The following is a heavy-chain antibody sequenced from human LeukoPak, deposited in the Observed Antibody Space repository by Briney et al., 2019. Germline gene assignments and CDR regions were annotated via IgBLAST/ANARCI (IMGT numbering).Heavy chain of an antibody. V-gene: IGHV3-23*01. CDR2: ISGSGDTT. CDR3: AKDTVYYDTSSYPY. Sequence: PGGSLRLSCAASRFTFSSYTMSWVRQAPGKGLEWVSAISGSGDTTYYADSVKGRFTISRDNSKNTLYLQMNSLRAEDTAVYYCAKDTVYYDTSSYPYWGQGTLVTVSS. J-gene: IGHJ4*02. CDR1: RFTFSSYT. D-gene: IGHD3-22*01.